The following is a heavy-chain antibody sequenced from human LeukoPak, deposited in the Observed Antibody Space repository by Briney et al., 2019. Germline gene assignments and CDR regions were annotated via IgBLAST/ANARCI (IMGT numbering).Heavy chain of an antibody. V-gene: IGHV3-74*03. Sequence: PGGSLRLSCAASGFTFSSYWMHWVRQAPGKGLVWVSRITTDGSSITYAEFVKGRFTISRDNAKNTLYLQMNSLRAEDTAVYYCAKDLEEWELKTPFDYWGQGTLVTVSS. J-gene: IGHJ4*02. CDR1: GFTFSSYW. D-gene: IGHD1-26*01. CDR3: AKDLEEWELKTPFDY. CDR2: ITTDGSSI.